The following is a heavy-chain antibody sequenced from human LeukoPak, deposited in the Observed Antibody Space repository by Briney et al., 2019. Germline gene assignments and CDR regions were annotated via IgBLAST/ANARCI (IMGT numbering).Heavy chain of an antibody. Sequence: SETLSLTCTVSGGSISSYYWRWLRQPPGKGLEWLGYIYYSGCTNYNPSLKSRVTISVDTSKNQFSLKLSSVTAADTAVYYCARGALWFGELFLVDPYYFDYWGQGTLVTVSS. D-gene: IGHD3-10*01. V-gene: IGHV4-59*01. J-gene: IGHJ4*02. CDR3: ARGALWFGELFLVDPYYFDY. CDR1: GGSISSYY. CDR2: IYYSGCT.